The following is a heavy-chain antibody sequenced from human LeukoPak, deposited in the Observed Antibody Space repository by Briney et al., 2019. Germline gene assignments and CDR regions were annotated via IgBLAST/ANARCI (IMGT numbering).Heavy chain of an antibody. D-gene: IGHD4/OR15-4a*01. CDR2: INPNSGGT. CDR1: GYTFTGYY. V-gene: IGHV1-2*04. J-gene: IGHJ6*02. CDR3: ATANYARFGMDV. Sequence: GASVKVSCKASGYTFTGYYMHWVRQAPGQGLEWMGWINPNSGGTNYAQKFQGWVTMTRDTSISTAYMELSRLRSEDTAVYYCATANYARFGMDVWGQGTTVTVSS.